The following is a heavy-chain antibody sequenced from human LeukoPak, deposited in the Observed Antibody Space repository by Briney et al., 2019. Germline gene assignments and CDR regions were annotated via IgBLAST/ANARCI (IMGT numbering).Heavy chain of an antibody. V-gene: IGHV4-30-4*08. CDR2: IYYSGST. CDR3: ARTLSLYDFWSGYYRIWFDP. CDR1: GGSISSGDYY. D-gene: IGHD3-3*01. Sequence: SQTLSLTCTVSGGSISSGDYYWSWIRQPPGKGLEWIGYIYYSGSTYYNPSLKSRVTISVDTSKNQFSLKLSSVTAVDTAVYYCARTLSLYDFWSGYYRIWFDPWGQGTLVTVSS. J-gene: IGHJ5*02.